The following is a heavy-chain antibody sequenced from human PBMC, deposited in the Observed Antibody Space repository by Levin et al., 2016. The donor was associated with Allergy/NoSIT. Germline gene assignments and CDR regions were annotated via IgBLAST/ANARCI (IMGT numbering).Heavy chain of an antibody. D-gene: IGHD4-17*01. CDR2: IYPGDSDT. CDR1: GYSFAKYW. V-gene: IGHV5-51*01. Sequence: KVSCKGSGYSFAKYWIAWVRQMPGKGLECMGIIYPGDSDTRYSPSFQGQVTISADKSISTAYLQWSSLKASDTAIYYCSRHDYGVDWAGFDIWGQGTLVTVSS. CDR3: SRHDYGVDWAGFDI. J-gene: IGHJ3*02.